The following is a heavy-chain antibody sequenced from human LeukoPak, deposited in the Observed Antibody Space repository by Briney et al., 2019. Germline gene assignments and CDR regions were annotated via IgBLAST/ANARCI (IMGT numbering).Heavy chain of an antibody. Sequence: GESLKISCKGSRYSFTSYWIGWVRQMPGKGLEWMGIIHPGDSDTRYSPSFQGQVTISADKTISTAYLQWSSLKASDTAMYYCARHVHCSSTSCTGGFDPWGQGTLVTVSS. V-gene: IGHV5-51*01. CDR2: IHPGDSDT. CDR3: ARHVHCSSTSCTGGFDP. CDR1: RYSFTSYW. D-gene: IGHD2-2*01. J-gene: IGHJ5*02.